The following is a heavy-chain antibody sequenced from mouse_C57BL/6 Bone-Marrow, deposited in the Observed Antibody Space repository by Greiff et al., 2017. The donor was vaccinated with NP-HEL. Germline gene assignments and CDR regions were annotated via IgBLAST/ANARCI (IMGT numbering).Heavy chain of an antibody. Sequence: EVQLQQPGAELVKPGASVKLSCTASGFNFNSYYMHWVKQRTDQGLAWIGRIDPADGETNYGPKFKGKATITADTSSNTAYLQLSSLTSEDTAVYYCARSIIYYYESSGGYWGQGTTLTVSA. V-gene: IGHV14-2*01. D-gene: IGHD1-1*01. J-gene: IGHJ2*01. CDR1: GFNFNSYY. CDR3: ARSIIYYYESSGGY. CDR2: IDPADGET.